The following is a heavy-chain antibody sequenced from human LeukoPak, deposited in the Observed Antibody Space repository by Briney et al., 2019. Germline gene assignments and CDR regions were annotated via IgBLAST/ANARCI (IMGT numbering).Heavy chain of an antibody. D-gene: IGHD3-9*01. CDR3: AGTPSLLRYFNY. V-gene: IGHV3-9*01. CDR2: INWNSDTI. Sequence: GGSLRLSCAASGLTFDDYAMHWVRQVPGKGLEWVSGINWNSDTIGYADSVKGRFTISRDNAKNSLYLQMNSLRAEDTALYYCAGTPSLLRYFNYWGQGTLVTVSS. CDR1: GLTFDDYA. J-gene: IGHJ4*02.